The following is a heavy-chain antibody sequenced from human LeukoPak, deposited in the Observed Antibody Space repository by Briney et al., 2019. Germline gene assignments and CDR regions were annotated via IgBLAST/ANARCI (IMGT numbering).Heavy chain of an antibody. CDR2: IHYSGST. V-gene: IGHV4-59*08. CDR1: SGSISSYY. Sequence: SETLSLTCAVSSGSISSYYWSWIRQPPGRGLEWIGSIHYSGSTSYNSSLKSRVTISVDTSKNQFSLKLSSVTAADTAVYYCARHYYDSSGLSAFDYWGQGTLVTVSS. CDR3: ARHYYDSSGLSAFDY. D-gene: IGHD3-22*01. J-gene: IGHJ4*02.